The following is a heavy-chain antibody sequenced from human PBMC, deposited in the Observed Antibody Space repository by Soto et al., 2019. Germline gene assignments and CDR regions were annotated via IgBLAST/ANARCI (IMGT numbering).Heavy chain of an antibody. CDR1: GGTFSSYA. D-gene: IGHD2-2*01. V-gene: IGHV1-69*05. CDR3: ARHVPYAGYYSGMDD. Sequence: QVQLVQSGAEVKKPGSSVKVSCKASGGTFSSYAISWVRQAPGQGLEWMGGIIPIFGTANYAQKFQGRVTISWDESTSTSYMVLSILRSEDMAVYYCARHVPYAGYYSGMDDWGKGTTCTVSS. J-gene: IGHJ6*04. CDR2: IIPIFGTA.